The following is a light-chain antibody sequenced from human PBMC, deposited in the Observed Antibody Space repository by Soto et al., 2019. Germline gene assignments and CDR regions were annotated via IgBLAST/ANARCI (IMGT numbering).Light chain of an antibody. V-gene: IGKV1-39*01. CDR3: QQSYSSSWT. CDR1: QSISSY. CDR2: AAS. J-gene: IGKJ1*01. Sequence: DIQMTQSPSSPSASVGDRVTITCRASQSISSYLNWYQQKPGKAPKLLIHAASSLQSGVPSRFSGSGSGTDFTLTISSLQREDFATYFCQQSYSSSWTFGPGTKVDIK.